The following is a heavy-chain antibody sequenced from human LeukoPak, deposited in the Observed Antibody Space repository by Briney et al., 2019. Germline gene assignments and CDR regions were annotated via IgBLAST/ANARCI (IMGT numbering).Heavy chain of an antibody. V-gene: IGHV1-69*13. Sequence: ASVKVSCKASGGTFSSYAISWVRQAPGQGLEWMGGIIPIFGTANYAQKFQGRVTITADESTSTAYMELSSLRSEDTAVYYCAGSRGYSYGYPRYYYGMDVWGQGTTVTVSS. CDR2: IIPIFGTA. D-gene: IGHD5-18*01. J-gene: IGHJ6*02. CDR1: GGTFSSYA. CDR3: AGSRGYSYGYPRYYYGMDV.